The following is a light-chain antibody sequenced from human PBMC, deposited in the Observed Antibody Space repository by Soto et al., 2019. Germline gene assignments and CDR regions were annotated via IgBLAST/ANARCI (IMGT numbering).Light chain of an antibody. Sequence: QSALTQPRSVSGSPGQSVTISCTGTSSDVGAYNYVSWYQHHPGKAPKLVIYDVTKRPSGVPDRFAGSKSGNTASLTISGLQAEDEDDYYCCSHAGSSLWVFGGGTKLTVL. J-gene: IGLJ3*02. CDR3: CSHAGSSLWV. CDR2: DVT. V-gene: IGLV2-11*01. CDR1: SSDVGAYNY.